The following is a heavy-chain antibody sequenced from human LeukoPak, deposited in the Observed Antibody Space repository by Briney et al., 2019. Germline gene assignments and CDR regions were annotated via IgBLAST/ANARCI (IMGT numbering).Heavy chain of an antibody. J-gene: IGHJ6*02. V-gene: IGHV1-24*01. CDR1: GYTLTELS. D-gene: IGHD1-26*01. Sequence: ASVKVSCKVSGYTLTELSMHWVRQAPGKGLEWMGGFDPEDGETIYAQKFQGRVTMTEDTSTDTAYMELSSPRSEDTAVYYCATGTWGDQDYYYYGMDVWGQGTTVTVSS. CDR2: FDPEDGET. CDR3: ATGTWGDQDYYYYGMDV.